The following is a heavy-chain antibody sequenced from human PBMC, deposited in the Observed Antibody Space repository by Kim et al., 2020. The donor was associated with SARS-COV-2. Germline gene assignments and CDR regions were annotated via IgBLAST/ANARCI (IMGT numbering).Heavy chain of an antibody. V-gene: IGHV3-48*02. CDR2: IDTTSSYI. Sequence: GGSLRLSCATSGFTFSTYSVNWVRQAPGKGLEWVSYIDTTSSYIYYADSVKGRFTVSRDNAKNSLYLQMNSLRDEDTAVYYCARLTAVTTRTVGAMDVWGREPTDSVSS. CDR1: GFTFSTYS. CDR3: ARLTAVTTRTVGAMDV. J-gene: IGHJ6*02. D-gene: IGHD4-17*01.